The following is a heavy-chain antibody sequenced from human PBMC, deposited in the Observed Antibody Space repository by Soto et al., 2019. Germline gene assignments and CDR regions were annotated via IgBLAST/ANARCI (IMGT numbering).Heavy chain of an antibody. Sequence: LRLSCAASGFTFSSYGMHWVRQAPGKGLEWVAVIWYDGSNKYYADSVKGRFTISRDNSKNTLYLQMNSLRAEDTAVYYCARYQSCSSTSCYAYDYYYYYGMAVWGQGTTVTVSS. CDR1: GFTFSSYG. CDR3: ARYQSCSSTSCYAYDYYYYYGMAV. D-gene: IGHD2-2*01. V-gene: IGHV3-33*01. J-gene: IGHJ6*02. CDR2: IWYDGSNK.